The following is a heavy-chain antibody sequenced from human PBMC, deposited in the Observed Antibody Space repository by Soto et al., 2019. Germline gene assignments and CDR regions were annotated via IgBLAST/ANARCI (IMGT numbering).Heavy chain of an antibody. V-gene: IGHV3-66*01. J-gene: IGHJ5*02. D-gene: IGHD3-22*01. CDR1: GLTVSSNN. Sequence: EVQLVESGGGLVTPGGSLRLSCVASGLTVSSNNMSWIRRAPGKGLEWDSVIYSGGTMNYAESVKGRFTISRDNSKNTLYLQMNRLRAEGTAVYYCARNGDSSDYRGWFDTWGQGTMVTVSS. CDR3: ARNGDSSDYRGWFDT. CDR2: IYSGGTM.